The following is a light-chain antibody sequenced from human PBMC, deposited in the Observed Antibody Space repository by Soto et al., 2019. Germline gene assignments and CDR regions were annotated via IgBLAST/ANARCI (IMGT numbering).Light chain of an antibody. Sequence: EIVLTQSPGTLSLSPGERATLSCRASQSVSSNYLARCQQKSGQAPRLVIYGGSDGAAGIPDRVSGSRSGTDFTLTISRLEPEDFAVYYCQQYGSSPYTFGQGTKLEI. V-gene: IGKV3-20*01. J-gene: IGKJ2*01. CDR1: QSVSSNY. CDR3: QQYGSSPYT. CDR2: GGS.